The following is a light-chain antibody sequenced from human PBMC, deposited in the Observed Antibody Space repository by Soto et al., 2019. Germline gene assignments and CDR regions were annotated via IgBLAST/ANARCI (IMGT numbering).Light chain of an antibody. CDR2: EVS. Sequence: QSALTQPASVSGSPGQSITISCTGTSSDVGGYNYVSWYQQHLGKAPKLMIYEVSYRPSGVSNRFSGSKSGNTASLTISGLLAEDEADYYCSSYTTSSTEVFGGGTKLTVL. CDR1: SSDVGGYNY. V-gene: IGLV2-14*01. CDR3: SSYTTSSTEV. J-gene: IGLJ2*01.